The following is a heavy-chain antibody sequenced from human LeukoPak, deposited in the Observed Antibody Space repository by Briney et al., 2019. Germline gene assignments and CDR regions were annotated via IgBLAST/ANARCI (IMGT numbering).Heavy chain of an antibody. CDR2: INHSGST. V-gene: IGHV4-34*01. CDR1: GGSFSGYY. CDR3: ARAPSLKTAAFYYYYYYGMDV. J-gene: IGHJ6*02. Sequence: PSETLSLTCAVYGGSFSGYYWSWIRQPPGKGLEWIGEINHSGSTNYNPSLKSRVTISVDTSKNQFSLKLSSVTAADTAVYYCARAPSLKTAAFYYYYYYGMDVWGQGTTVTVSS. D-gene: IGHD2-2*01.